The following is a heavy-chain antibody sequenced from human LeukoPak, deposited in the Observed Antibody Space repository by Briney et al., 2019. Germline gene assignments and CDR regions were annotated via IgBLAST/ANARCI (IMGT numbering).Heavy chain of an antibody. J-gene: IGHJ6*04. CDR3: AGVYGSGSYYYYGMDV. V-gene: IGHV1-69*04. D-gene: IGHD3-10*01. CDR2: IIPILGKA. CDR1: GGTFSSYA. Sequence: SVKVSCKASGGTFSSYAISWVRQAPGQGLEWMGRIIPILGKANYAQKFQGRVTITADKSTSTAYMELSSLRSEDTAVYYCAGVYGSGSYYYYGMDVWGKGTTVTVSS.